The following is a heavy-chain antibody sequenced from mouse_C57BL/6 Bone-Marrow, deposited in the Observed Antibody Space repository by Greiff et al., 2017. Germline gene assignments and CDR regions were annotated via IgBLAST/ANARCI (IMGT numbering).Heavy chain of an antibody. CDR3: VREDGSSYPYWYFDV. D-gene: IGHD1-1*01. CDR2: IRSKSSNYAT. J-gene: IGHJ1*03. CDR1: GFTFNTYA. Sequence: EVNVVESGGGLVQPKGSLKLSCAASGFTFNTYAMHWVRQAPGKGLEWVARIRSKSSNYATYYADSVKDSFTISRDESQSMLYLQMNNLKTEDTAMYYCVREDGSSYPYWYFDVWGTGTTVTVSS. V-gene: IGHV10-3*01.